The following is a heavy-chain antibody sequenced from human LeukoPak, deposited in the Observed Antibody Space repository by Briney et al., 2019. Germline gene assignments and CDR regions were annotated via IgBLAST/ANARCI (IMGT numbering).Heavy chain of an antibody. D-gene: IGHD3-9*01. CDR1: GGSVSSGSYY. Sequence: SQTLSLTCTVSGGSVSSGSYYWSWIQQPAGKGLEWIGRIYTSGSTNYNPSLKSRVTISVDTSKNQFSLKLSSVTAADTAAYYCARHAAYDILTGYYTRYWYFDLWGRGTLVTVSS. CDR2: IYTSGST. CDR3: ARHAAYDILTGYYTRYWYFDL. J-gene: IGHJ2*01. V-gene: IGHV4-61*02.